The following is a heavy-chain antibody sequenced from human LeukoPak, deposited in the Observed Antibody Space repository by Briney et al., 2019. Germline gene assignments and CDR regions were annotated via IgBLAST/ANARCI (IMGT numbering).Heavy chain of an antibody. CDR3: TRKSRPFCPFAY. J-gene: IGHJ4*02. V-gene: IGHV4-4*02. CDR1: GSTFSSLG. CDR2: ISHGGTT. D-gene: IGHD2-2*01. Sequence: PGGSLRLSCAASGSTFSSLGVHWVRQAPGKGLEWIGEISHGGTTNYNPSLRSRVAMSLDRANNQFSLSLTSVTAADTAVYYCTRKSRPFCPFAYWAEGVLVTVSS.